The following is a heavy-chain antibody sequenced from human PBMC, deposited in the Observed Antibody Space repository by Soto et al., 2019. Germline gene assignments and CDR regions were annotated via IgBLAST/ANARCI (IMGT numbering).Heavy chain of an antibody. Sequence: PGGSLRLSCAASGFSFTNAWMNWVRQAPGKGLEWVGRVKSKADGGATDYAAPVKGRFTISRDDSKNTLYLQMNSLKTEDTAVYYCTTLTMIILHGDFWGQGALVTVSS. V-gene: IGHV3-15*07. CDR1: GFSFTNAW. D-gene: IGHD3-22*01. CDR2: VKSKADGGAT. CDR3: TTLTMIILHGDF. J-gene: IGHJ4*02.